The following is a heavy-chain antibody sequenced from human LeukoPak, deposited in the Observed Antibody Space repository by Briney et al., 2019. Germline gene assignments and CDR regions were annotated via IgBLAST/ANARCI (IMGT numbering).Heavy chain of an antibody. J-gene: IGHJ4*02. V-gene: IGHV3-30*04. D-gene: IGHD2-21*02. CDR2: ISYDGSNK. CDR1: GFTFSSYA. Sequence: PGGSLRLSCAASGFTFSSYAMHWVRQAPGKGLEWLAVISYDGSNKYYADSVKGRFTISRDNSKNTLYLQMNSLRAEDTAVYYCARDRTPPRMVTPNGPAYWGQGTLVTVSS. CDR3: ARDRTPPRMVTPNGPAY.